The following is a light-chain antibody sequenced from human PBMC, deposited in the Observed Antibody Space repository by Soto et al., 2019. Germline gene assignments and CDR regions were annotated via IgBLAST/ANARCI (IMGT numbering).Light chain of an antibody. CDR3: SSYTSSSTVV. Sequence: QSALTQPASVSGSPGQSITISCTGTSSDIGGYKYVSWYQQHPGKAPKLMIYEVSNRPSGVSNRFSGSKSGNTASLTISGLQAEDEADYYCSSYTSSSTVVFGGGTKRTVL. V-gene: IGLV2-14*01. CDR1: SSDIGGYKY. J-gene: IGLJ2*01. CDR2: EVS.